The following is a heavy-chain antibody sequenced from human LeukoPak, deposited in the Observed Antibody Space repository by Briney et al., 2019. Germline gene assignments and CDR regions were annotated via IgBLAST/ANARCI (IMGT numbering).Heavy chain of an antibody. CDR3: ARIPTAKYYFDY. CDR1: GGSVSSGSYY. Sequence: SETLSLTCTVSGGSVSSGSYYWSWIRQPPGKGLEWIGYIYYSGSTNYNPSLKSRVTISVDTSKNQFSLKLSSVTAADTAVYYCARIPTAKYYFDYWGQGTLVTVSS. J-gene: IGHJ4*02. V-gene: IGHV4-61*01. CDR2: IYYSGST. D-gene: IGHD5-18*01.